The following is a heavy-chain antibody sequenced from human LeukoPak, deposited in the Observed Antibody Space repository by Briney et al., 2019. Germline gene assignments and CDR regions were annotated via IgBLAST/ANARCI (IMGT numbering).Heavy chain of an antibody. CDR1: GGSFSGYY. V-gene: IGHV4-30-4*08. D-gene: IGHD3-10*01. J-gene: IGHJ4*02. CDR3: ARDDMVRGVISD. CDR2: IYYSGST. Sequence: SETLSLTCAVYGGSFSGYYWSWIRQPPGKGLEWIGYIYYSGSTYYNPSLKSRVTISVDTSKNQFSLKLSSVTAADTAVYYCARDDMVRGVISDWGQGTLVTVSS.